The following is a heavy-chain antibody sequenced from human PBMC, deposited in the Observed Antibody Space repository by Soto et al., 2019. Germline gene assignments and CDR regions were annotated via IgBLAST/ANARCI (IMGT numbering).Heavy chain of an antibody. V-gene: IGHV3-11*05. D-gene: IGHD1-7*01. CDR3: ARAPTGTTWWSPNTWFDP. J-gene: IGHJ5*02. CDR2: ISSSSSYT. CDR1: GFTFSDYY. Sequence: QVQLVESGGGLVKPGGSLRLSCAASGFTFSDYYMSWIRQAPGKGLEWVSYISSSSSYTNYAYSVKGRFTISRDNAKNSLYLQMNSLTAEHTAVYYCARAPTGTTWWSPNTWFDPWGQGTLVTVSS.